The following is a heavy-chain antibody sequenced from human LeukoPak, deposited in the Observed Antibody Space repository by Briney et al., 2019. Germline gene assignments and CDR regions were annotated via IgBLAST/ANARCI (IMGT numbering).Heavy chain of an antibody. CDR1: GFTFSSYA. D-gene: IGHD6-19*01. V-gene: IGHV3-23*01. Sequence: GGSLRLSCAASGFTFSSYAMSWVRQAPGKGLEWVSAISGSGGSTYYADSVKGRFTISRDNSKNTLYLQMNSLRAEDTAVYYCAKRRGWYEFFHFDYWGQGTLSPSPQ. CDR3: AKRRGWYEFFHFDY. J-gene: IGHJ4*02. CDR2: ISGSGGST.